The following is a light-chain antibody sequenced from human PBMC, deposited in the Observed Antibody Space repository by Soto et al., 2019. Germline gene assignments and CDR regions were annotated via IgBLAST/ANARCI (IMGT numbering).Light chain of an antibody. CDR3: QKCKVAPFT. V-gene: IGKV1-27*01. CDR1: QAIDSW. Sequence: DIQMTQSPSSVSASVGDRVTITCRASQAIDSWLAWYQQKPGEAPKLLIFTGSLLQSGVPSRFSGSGSGTDFTLTISSLQPEDVATYYCQKCKVAPFTFGGGTKVDI. J-gene: IGKJ4*01. CDR2: TGS.